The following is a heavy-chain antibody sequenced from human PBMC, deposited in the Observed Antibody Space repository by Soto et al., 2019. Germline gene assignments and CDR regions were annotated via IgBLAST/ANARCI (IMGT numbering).Heavy chain of an antibody. D-gene: IGHD2-15*01. V-gene: IGHV3-21*01. CDR1: GXTFSSYR. CDR3: ASGIVVVVAATGVAFDI. J-gene: IGHJ3*02. Sequence: GSLRLSCAASGXTFSSYRMNWVRQAPGKGLEWVSSISSSSSYIYYADSVKGRFTISRDNAKNSLYLQMNSLRYEDTAVYYPASGIVVVVAATGVAFDIWGQGTMGAVS. CDR2: ISSSSSYI.